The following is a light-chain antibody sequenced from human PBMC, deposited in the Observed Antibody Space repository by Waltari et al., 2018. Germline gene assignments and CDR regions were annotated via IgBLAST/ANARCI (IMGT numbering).Light chain of an antibody. V-gene: IGLV1-40*01. CDR1: GSNIGAGFD. J-gene: IGLJ3*02. CDR2: CNN. Sequence: QSVLTQPPSVSGAPGQRVTISCTGSGSNIGAGFDVHWYQQLPGTAPTLLVYCNNSRPSGVPDLFSASKSGTSASLAITGLQAEDEADYYCQSYDSSLTGSWVFGGGTKLTVL. CDR3: QSYDSSLTGSWV.